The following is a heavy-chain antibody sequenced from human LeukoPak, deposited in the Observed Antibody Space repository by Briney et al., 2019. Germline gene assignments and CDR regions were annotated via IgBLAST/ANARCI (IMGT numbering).Heavy chain of an antibody. J-gene: IGHJ6*02. Sequence: ASLKISCKASGYTFTGYYMHWVRQAPGQGLEWMRWINPNSGGTNYAQKFQGRVTMTRDTSISTAYMELSRLRSDDTAVYYCVFFVKQKTAYEMDVWGQGTTVTVSS. V-gene: IGHV1-2*02. CDR3: VFFVKQKTAYEMDV. D-gene: IGHD3-3*01. CDR2: INPNSGGT. CDR1: GYTFTGYY.